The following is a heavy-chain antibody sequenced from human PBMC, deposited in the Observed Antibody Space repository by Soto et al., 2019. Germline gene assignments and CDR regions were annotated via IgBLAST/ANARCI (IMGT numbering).Heavy chain of an antibody. CDR2: ISGSGGST. CDR3: AKDRLPGGAGGWYYFDY. V-gene: IGHV3-23*01. CDR1: GFTFSSYA. J-gene: IGHJ4*02. Sequence: EVQLLESGGGLVQPGGSLRLSCAASGFTFSSYAMSWVRQAPGKGLEWVSAISGSGGSTYYADSVKGRFTISRDNSKNPLYLQMNSLRAEDTTVYYCAKDRLPGGAGGWYYFDYWGQGTLVTVSS. D-gene: IGHD6-25*01.